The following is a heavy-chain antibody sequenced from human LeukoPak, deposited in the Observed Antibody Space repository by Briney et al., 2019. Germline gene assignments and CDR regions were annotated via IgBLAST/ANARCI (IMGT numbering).Heavy chain of an antibody. CDR1: GGSINSGGYY. D-gene: IGHD4-17*01. CDR2: ISYSGNT. CDR3: ARTTVSPNRFDP. V-gene: IGHV4-31*03. J-gene: IGHJ5*02. Sequence: PSETLSLTCTVSGGSINSGGYYWSWIRQHPGEGLEWIGYISYSGNTYYNPSLKSRLTVSVDTSNNQFSLKLTSVTAADTAVYYCARTTVSPNRFDPWGQGTLVTVSS.